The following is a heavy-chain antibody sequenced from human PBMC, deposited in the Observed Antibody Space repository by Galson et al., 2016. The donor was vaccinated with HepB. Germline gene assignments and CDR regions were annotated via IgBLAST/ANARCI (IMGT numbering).Heavy chain of an antibody. V-gene: IGHV1-69*13. D-gene: IGHD5-12*01. CDR1: GGTFSVYA. J-gene: IGHJ4*02. Sequence: SVKVSCKASGGTFSVYAISWVRQAPGQGLEWMGAIIPIFGTPNYAQKFQGRVKITADESTSTAYMELSSLRSDDTAVYFCARDLVDGGGTTISRPLDYWGQGTLVTVSS. CDR3: ARDLVDGGGTTISRPLDY. CDR2: IIPIFGTP.